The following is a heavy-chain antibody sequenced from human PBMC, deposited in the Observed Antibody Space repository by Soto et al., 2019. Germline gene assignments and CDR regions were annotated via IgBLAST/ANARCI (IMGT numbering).Heavy chain of an antibody. CDR2: IYYSGST. Sequence: PSETLSLTCTVSGDSVSSGSYYWSWSRQPPGKALEWIAYIYYSGSTNYNPSLKSRVTISRDTSKNQFSLKLTSVTAADTAVYYCARSGGGSGWLGGQGTLVTVPQ. V-gene: IGHV4-61*01. CDR1: GDSVSSGSYY. J-gene: IGHJ4*02. CDR3: ARSGGGSGWL. D-gene: IGHD6-19*01.